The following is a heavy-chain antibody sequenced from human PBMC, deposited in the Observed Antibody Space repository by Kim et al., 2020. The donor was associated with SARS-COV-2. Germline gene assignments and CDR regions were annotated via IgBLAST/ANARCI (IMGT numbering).Heavy chain of an antibody. D-gene: IGHD3-10*01. CDR1: GFTFNHYA. Sequence: GGSLRLSCVASGFTFNHYAMTWVRQAQGKKLEWVSSISGSGGTTYDADSVKGRFTISRDNSRNTVYLQMNNLRAEDTAVYYCAKDVGEGRIYFDHWGQGTPVTVSS. J-gene: IGHJ4*02. CDR3: AKDVGEGRIYFDH. CDR2: ISGSGGTT. V-gene: IGHV3-23*01.